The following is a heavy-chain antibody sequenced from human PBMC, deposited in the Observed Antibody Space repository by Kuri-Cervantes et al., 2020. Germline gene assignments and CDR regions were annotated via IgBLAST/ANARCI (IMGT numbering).Heavy chain of an antibody. CDR3: AKDSVAGYFDY. D-gene: IGHD6-19*01. Sequence: GESLKISCAASGFTFNSYGMHWVRQAPGKGLEWVAVISYDGSNKYYADSVKGRFTISRDNSKNTLYLQMNSLRAEDTALYYCAKDSVAGYFDYWGQGTLVTVSS. V-gene: IGHV3-30*18. CDR1: GFTFNSYG. J-gene: IGHJ4*02. CDR2: ISYDGSNK.